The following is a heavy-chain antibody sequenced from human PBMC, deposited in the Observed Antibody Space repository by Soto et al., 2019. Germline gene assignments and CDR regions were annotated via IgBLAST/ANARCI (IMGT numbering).Heavy chain of an antibody. CDR2: IYYSGST. Sequence: QVQLQESGPGLVKPSQTLSLTCTVSGGSISSGGYYCSWIRQHPGKGLEWIGYIYYSGSTYYNPSLKRRVTISVDTSKNQFSLKLSSVTAADTVVYYCVRAVRFLEWLLDFDYWGQGTLVTVSS. D-gene: IGHD3-3*01. J-gene: IGHJ4*02. CDR3: VRAVRFLEWLLDFDY. CDR1: GGSISSGGYY. V-gene: IGHV4-31*03.